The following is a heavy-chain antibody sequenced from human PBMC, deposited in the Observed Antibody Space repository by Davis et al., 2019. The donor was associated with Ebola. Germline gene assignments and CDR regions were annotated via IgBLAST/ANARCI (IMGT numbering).Heavy chain of an antibody. D-gene: IGHD3-22*01. CDR1: GGSFSGYY. J-gene: IGHJ6*02. Sequence: MPSETLSLTCAVYGGSFSGYYWSWIRQPPGKGLEWIGEINHSGSTNYNPSLKSRVTISVDKSKNQFSLKLSSVTAADTAVYYCATDDSSGYSYGMDVWGQGTTVTVSS. V-gene: IGHV4-34*01. CDR2: INHSGST. CDR3: ATDDSSGYSYGMDV.